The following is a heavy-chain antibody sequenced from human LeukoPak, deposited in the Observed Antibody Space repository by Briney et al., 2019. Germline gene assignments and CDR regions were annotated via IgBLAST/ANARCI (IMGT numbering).Heavy chain of an antibody. D-gene: IGHD6-19*01. J-gene: IGHJ1*01. V-gene: IGHV1-18*04. CDR3: ARVSSGWYSYFQH. CDR1: GYTFTSYG. CDR2: ISAYNGNT. Sequence: ASVNVSCKPSGYTFTSYGIRWVRQAPGHRLEWMGWISAYNGNTNYAQKLQGRVTMTTDTSTSTAYMELRSLRSDDTAVYYCARVSSGWYSYFQHWGQGTLVTVSS.